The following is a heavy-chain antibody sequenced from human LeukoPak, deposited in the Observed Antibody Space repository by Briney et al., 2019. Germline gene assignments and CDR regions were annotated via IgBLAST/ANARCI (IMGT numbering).Heavy chain of an antibody. CDR3: AKGGHDFNPFYW. V-gene: IGHV3-23*01. CDR2: IKGGGGDS. CDR1: GFTFSTYA. J-gene: IGHJ4*02. D-gene: IGHD2-21*02. Sequence: GSLRLSYADSGFTFSTYAMGWVRQSPGKGLEWVSSIKGGGGDSFYADSVKGRFTISRDNSKNTLFLQLNSLRAEDSAVYYCAKGGHDFNPFYWWGQGTLVTVSS.